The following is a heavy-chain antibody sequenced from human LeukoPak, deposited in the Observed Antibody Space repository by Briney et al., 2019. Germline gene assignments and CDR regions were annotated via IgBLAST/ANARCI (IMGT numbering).Heavy chain of an antibody. J-gene: IGHJ5*02. CDR3: ARDLQAVASPMNWFDP. CDR2: ISGSGGST. CDR1: GFTFGSYA. Sequence: GGSLRLSCAASGFTFGSYAMNWVRQIPGKGLEWVSGISGSGGSTNYADSVKGRFTISRDNAKNSLYLQMNSLRAEDTAVYYCARDLQAVASPMNWFDPWGQETLVTVSS. V-gene: IGHV3-23*01. D-gene: IGHD6-19*01.